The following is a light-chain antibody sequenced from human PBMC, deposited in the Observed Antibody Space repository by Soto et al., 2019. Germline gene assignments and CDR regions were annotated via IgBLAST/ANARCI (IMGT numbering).Light chain of an antibody. Sequence: QTVVTQPPSASGTPGQRVTISCSGSSSNIGSNYVYWYQQLPGTAPKLLIYRNNQRPSGVPDRFSGSKSGTSASLAISGLRSEDEADYYCAAWDDSLWVFGGGTKLPS. V-gene: IGLV1-47*01. CDR2: RNN. CDR1: SSNIGSNY. CDR3: AAWDDSLWV. J-gene: IGLJ3*02.